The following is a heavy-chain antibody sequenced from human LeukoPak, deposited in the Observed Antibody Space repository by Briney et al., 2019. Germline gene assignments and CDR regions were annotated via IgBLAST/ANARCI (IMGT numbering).Heavy chain of an antibody. CDR3: ARDEYSSGVDY. J-gene: IGHJ4*02. CDR2: VFHIGTT. V-gene: IGHV4-38-2*02. CDR1: NYFMTSGFY. Sequence: PSETLSLTCTVSNYFMTSGFYWGWIRQPPGQGLEWIGRVFHIGTTYYNPSLRSRVSMSVDMSKNQFSLQLKSVTAADTGIYYCARDEYSSGVDYWGQGILVTVSS. D-gene: IGHD2-15*01.